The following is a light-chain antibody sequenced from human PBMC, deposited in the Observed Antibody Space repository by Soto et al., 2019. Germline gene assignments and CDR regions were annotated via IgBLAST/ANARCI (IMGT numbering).Light chain of an antibody. CDR1: QSVSND. CDR3: KQYNNWPS. J-gene: IGKJ3*01. Sequence: EMVLTQSPGTLSLSPGDTATLSCRASQSVSNDYVAWVQQKPGQAPRLLIYGASTRATGIQARFSGSGSGTESTLTIRSLQSEDFAVYYCKQYNNWPSFGPGTKVDIK. CDR2: GAS. V-gene: IGKV3-15*01.